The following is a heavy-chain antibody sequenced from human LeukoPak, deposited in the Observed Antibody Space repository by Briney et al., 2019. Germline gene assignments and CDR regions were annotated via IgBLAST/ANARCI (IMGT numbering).Heavy chain of an antibody. CDR1: EFSVGSNY. Sequence: GGSLRLSCAASEFSVGSNYMTWVRQAPGKGLEWVSLIYSGGSTYYADSVKGRFTISRDNSKNTLYLQMNSLRAEDTAVYYCAKDSERVGYYDSSGYYPDAFDIWGQGTMVTVSS. V-gene: IGHV3-66*02. D-gene: IGHD3-22*01. J-gene: IGHJ3*02. CDR2: IYSGGST. CDR3: AKDSERVGYYDSSGYYPDAFDI.